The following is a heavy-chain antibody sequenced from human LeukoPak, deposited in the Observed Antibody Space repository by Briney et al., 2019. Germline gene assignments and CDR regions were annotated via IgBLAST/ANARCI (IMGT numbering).Heavy chain of an antibody. CDR1: GFSFSTYG. D-gene: IGHD1-7*01. Sequence: GSLRLSCAASGFSFSTYGMHWVRQAPGKGLEWVAVVSSDGSIDYYADSVRGRFTFSRDNSKNTLYLQVNSLRVEDTAVYYCTREGMGTTFSAWFDPWGQGTLVTVPS. J-gene: IGHJ5*02. V-gene: IGHV3-30*03. CDR3: TREGMGTTFSAWFDP. CDR2: VSSDGSID.